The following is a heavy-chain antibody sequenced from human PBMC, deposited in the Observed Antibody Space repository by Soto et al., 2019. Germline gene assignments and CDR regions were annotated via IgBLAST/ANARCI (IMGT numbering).Heavy chain of an antibody. CDR2: INTHNGNA. J-gene: IGHJ6*01. V-gene: IGHV1-18*01. D-gene: IGHD3-10*01. CDR1: GYTFTTYG. Sequence: QVQLEQSAPEVKKPGASVKVSCKASGYTFTTYGISWVRQAPGEGLEWLGWINTHNGNANYAQNLQGRVFMTADTSTNTAYMELRSLRSDDTAIYYCTREGSAPYYYYAMDAWGQGPRSPSPQ. CDR3: TREGSAPYYYYAMDA.